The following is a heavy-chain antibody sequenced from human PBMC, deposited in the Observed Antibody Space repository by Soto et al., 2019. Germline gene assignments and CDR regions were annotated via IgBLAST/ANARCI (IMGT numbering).Heavy chain of an antibody. J-gene: IGHJ4*02. CDR1: GGSIISGGYY. Sequence: PLEILSLTCTVSGGSIISGGYYWSWIRQHPGKGLEWIGYIYYSGSTYYNPSLKSRVTISVDTSKNQFSLKLSSVTAADTAVYYCARSSTSANYFDYWGQGTLVTVSS. CDR2: IYYSGST. D-gene: IGHD2-2*01. V-gene: IGHV4-31*03. CDR3: ARSSTSANYFDY.